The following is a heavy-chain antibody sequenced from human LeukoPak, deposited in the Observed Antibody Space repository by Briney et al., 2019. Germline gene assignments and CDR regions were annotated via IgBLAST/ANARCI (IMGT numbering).Heavy chain of an antibody. Sequence: SETLSLTCAVYGGSFSGYYWSWIRQPPGKGLEWIGEINHSGSTNYNPSLKSRVTISVDTSKNQFSLKLSSVTAADTAVYYCARGVVVVAATRFYGWFDPWGQGTLVTVSS. D-gene: IGHD2-15*01. CDR1: GGSFSGYY. CDR3: ARGVVVVAATRFYGWFDP. V-gene: IGHV4-34*01. CDR2: INHSGST. J-gene: IGHJ5*02.